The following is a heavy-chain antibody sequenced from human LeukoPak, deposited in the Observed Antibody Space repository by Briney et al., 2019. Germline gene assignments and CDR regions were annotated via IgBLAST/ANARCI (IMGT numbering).Heavy chain of an antibody. J-gene: IGHJ4*02. D-gene: IGHD2-2*01. CDR1: GYTLTELS. V-gene: IGHV1-24*01. Sequence: ASVKVSCKVSGYTLTELSMHWVRQAPGKGLEWMGGFDPEDGETIYAQKFQGRVTMTEDTSTDTAYMELSSLRSEDTAVYYCATEPLVPAAISFFDYWGQGTLVTVSS. CDR2: FDPEDGET. CDR3: ATEPLVPAAISFFDY.